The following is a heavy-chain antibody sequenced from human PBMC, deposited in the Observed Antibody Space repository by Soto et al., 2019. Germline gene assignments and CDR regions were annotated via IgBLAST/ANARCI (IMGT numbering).Heavy chain of an antibody. Sequence: AVKVSCKASGGTFGSYAITWVRRAPGQGXEWLGGIIPILNSPAYAQKFKARVVITADEITNTAYMELNSLRFDDTAVYYCAREAPYCTSATCPKFYDMDVWGQGTTVTVSS. V-gene: IGHV1-69*13. CDR1: GGTFGSYA. CDR3: AREAPYCTSATCPKFYDMDV. J-gene: IGHJ6*02. D-gene: IGHD2-2*01. CDR2: IIPILNSP.